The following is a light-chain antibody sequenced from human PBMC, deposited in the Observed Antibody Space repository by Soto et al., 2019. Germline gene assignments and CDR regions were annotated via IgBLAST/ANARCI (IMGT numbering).Light chain of an antibody. V-gene: IGKV3-15*01. CDR3: QQYKNWPTLI. CDR2: GAS. J-gene: IGKJ4*01. CDR1: QSVGSA. Sequence: EIVMTQSPATLSVSPGETATLSCRASQSVGSAVAWYQHKPGQAPRLLIVGASIRATGVPGRFSGGGSGTEFTLPISSLQSEDFAVYYCQQYKNWPTLIFGGGTTVEIK.